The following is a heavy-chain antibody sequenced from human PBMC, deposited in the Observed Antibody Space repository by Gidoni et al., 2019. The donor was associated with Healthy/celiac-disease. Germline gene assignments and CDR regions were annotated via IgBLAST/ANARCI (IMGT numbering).Heavy chain of an antibody. J-gene: IGHJ4*02. Sequence: EVQLLESGGGLVQHGGYLRLSCAASGVTFSSYAMSWVRQAPGKGLEWVSAISGSGGSTYYADSVKGRFTISRDNSKNTLYLQMNSLRAEDTAVYYCAKAVSGYAYYFDYWGQGTLVTVSS. CDR3: AKAVSGYAYYFDY. CDR1: GVTFSSYA. CDR2: ISGSGGST. D-gene: IGHD5-12*01. V-gene: IGHV3-23*01.